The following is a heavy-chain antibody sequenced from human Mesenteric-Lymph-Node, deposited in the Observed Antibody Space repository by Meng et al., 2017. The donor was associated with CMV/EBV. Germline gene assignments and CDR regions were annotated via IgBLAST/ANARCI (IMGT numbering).Heavy chain of an antibody. V-gene: IGHV1-46*01. J-gene: IGHJ4*02. CDR3: ARGMGYDFWSGYYAFDY. D-gene: IGHD3-3*01. Sequence: ASVKVSCKASGYTFTSYYMHWVRQAPGQGLEWMGIINPSGGSTSYAQKFQGRVTMTRDTSTSTVYMELSSLRSEDTAVYYCARGMGYDFWSGYYAFDYWGQGTLVTVSS. CDR1: GYTFTSYY. CDR2: INPSGGST.